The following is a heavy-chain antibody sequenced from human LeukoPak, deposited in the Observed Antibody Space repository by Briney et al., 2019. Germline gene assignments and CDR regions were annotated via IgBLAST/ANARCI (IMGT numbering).Heavy chain of an antibody. CDR2: INPNSGGT. Sequence: ASVKVSCKASGYTFTGYYMHWVRQAPGQGLEWMGWINPNSGGTNYAQKFQGRVTMTRDTSISTAYMELSRLRSDDTAVYYCARAGDSSSWYIGWFDPWGQGTLVTVSS. J-gene: IGHJ5*02. V-gene: IGHV1-2*02. D-gene: IGHD6-13*01. CDR1: GYTFTGYY. CDR3: ARAGDSSSWYIGWFDP.